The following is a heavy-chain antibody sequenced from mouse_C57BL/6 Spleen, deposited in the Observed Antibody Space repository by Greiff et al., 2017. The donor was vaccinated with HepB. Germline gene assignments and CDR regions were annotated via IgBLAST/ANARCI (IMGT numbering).Heavy chain of an antibody. Sequence: EVQRVESGGGLVKPGGSLKLSCAASGFTFSSYAMSWVRQTPEKRLEWVATISDGGSYTYYPDNVKGRFTISRDNAKNNLYLQMSHLKSEDTAMYYCARVDYSKGYAMDYWGQGTSVTVSS. V-gene: IGHV5-4*01. CDR2: ISDGGSYT. J-gene: IGHJ4*01. D-gene: IGHD2-5*01. CDR3: ARVDYSKGYAMDY. CDR1: GFTFSSYA.